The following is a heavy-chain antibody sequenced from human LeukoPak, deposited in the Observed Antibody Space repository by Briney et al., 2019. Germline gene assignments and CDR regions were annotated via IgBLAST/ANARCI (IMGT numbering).Heavy chain of an antibody. J-gene: IGHJ2*01. CDR2: IYYSGST. V-gene: IGHV4-59*01. CDR3: ARLLDSSGYYYARSCWYFDL. Sequence: PSETLSVTCTVSGGSISSYYWGWIRQPPGKGVECIGYIYYSGSTNYNPSLKSRVTISVDTCKNQFSLKLSSVTGADTAVYYCARLLDSSGYYYARSCWYFDLWGRGTLVTVSS. D-gene: IGHD3-22*01. CDR1: GGSISSYY.